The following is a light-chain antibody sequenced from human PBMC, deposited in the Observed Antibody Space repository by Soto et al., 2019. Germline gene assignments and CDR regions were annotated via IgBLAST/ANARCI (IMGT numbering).Light chain of an antibody. CDR2: DTS. Sequence: EIVMTQSPATLSVSPGERVTLFCRASQSIYEKLAWYQQKPGQTPRLVIYDTSTRATGTPGSFSGSGSGTEFSLTISSMQSEDFAVYYCQQCNRWPLTFGGGTKVEIK. CDR3: QQCNRWPLT. V-gene: IGKV3-15*01. CDR1: QSIYEK. J-gene: IGKJ4*01.